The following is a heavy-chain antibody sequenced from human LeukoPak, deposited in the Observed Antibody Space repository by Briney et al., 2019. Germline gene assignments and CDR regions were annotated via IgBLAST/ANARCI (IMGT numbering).Heavy chain of an antibody. CDR2: INHSGST. CDR3: ARGRRWFDP. D-gene: IGHD1-14*01. V-gene: IGHV4-34*01. CDR1: GGSFSGYY. J-gene: IGHJ5*02. Sequence: SETLSLTCAVYGGSFSGYYWSWIRQPPGKGLEWVGEINHSGSTNYNPSLKSRVTISVDTSKNQFSLKLSSVTAADTAVYYCARGRRWFDPWGQGTLVTVSS.